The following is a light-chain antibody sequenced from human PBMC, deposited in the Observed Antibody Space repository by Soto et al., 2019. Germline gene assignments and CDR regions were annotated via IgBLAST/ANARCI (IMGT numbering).Light chain of an antibody. CDR1: QTVSNS. J-gene: IGKJ2*01. Sequence: EVVVTQSPVALSVSPGERATLSCRTSQTVSNSFAWYQHKPGQAPRLLIFGASTRAADIPARFSGSGSGTEFTLTIASLQSEDFAVYFCLHYTNWPPYTFGRGTRVDIK. V-gene: IGKV3-15*01. CDR3: LHYTNWPPYT. CDR2: GAS.